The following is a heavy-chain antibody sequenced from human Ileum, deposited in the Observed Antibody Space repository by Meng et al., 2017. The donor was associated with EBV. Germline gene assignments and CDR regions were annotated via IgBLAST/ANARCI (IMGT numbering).Heavy chain of an antibody. Sequence: VQLQGPGPGLVKPSETLSLTWSVSGGSVSSNDYHWSWIRQPPGKGLEWIGCMYDSENAKYNPSLNSRVTISIDTTRNHFVLKLTSVTAADTAVYYCAYYFVGRGGPGSWGQGTLVTVSS. V-gene: IGHV4-61*03. D-gene: IGHD3-9*01. CDR3: AYYFVGRGGPGS. CDR2: MYDSENA. J-gene: IGHJ5*02. CDR1: GGSVSSNDYH.